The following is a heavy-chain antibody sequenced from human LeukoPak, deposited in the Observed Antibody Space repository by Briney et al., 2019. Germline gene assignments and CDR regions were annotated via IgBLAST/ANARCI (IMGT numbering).Heavy chain of an antibody. CDR2: IKQDGSEK. D-gene: IGHD6-6*01. CDR3: ARVSGIAARGDLRNDY. Sequence: GGSLRLSCAASGFTFSSYWMSWVRQAPGKGLEWVANIKQDGSEKYYVDSVKGRFTISRDNAKNTLYLQMNSLRAEDTAVYYCARVSGIAARGDLRNDYWGQGTLVTVSS. V-gene: IGHV3-7*02. CDR1: GFTFSSYW. J-gene: IGHJ4*02.